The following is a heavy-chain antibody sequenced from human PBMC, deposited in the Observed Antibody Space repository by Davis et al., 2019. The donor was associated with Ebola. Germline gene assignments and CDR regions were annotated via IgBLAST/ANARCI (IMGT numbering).Heavy chain of an antibody. J-gene: IGHJ5*02. V-gene: IGHV3-9*01. CDR1: GLTFDDYA. CDR3: AKDFYGSGSYVDA. CDR2: ITLNSGTT. Sequence: PGGSLRLSCATSGLTFDDYAMHWFRHAPGKGLEWVSGITLNSGTTAYADSVKGRFTISRDNAKDSLYLQMDSLRIEDTAFYYCAKDFYGSGSYVDAWGQGTLVAVSS. D-gene: IGHD3-10*01.